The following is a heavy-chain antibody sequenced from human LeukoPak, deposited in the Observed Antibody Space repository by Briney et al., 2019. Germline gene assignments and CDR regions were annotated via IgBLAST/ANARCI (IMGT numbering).Heavy chain of an antibody. CDR1: GFTVSSNY. V-gene: IGHV3-66*02. CDR3: ARDPVVGEPGKGKPKDY. J-gene: IGHJ4*02. Sequence: GGSLRLSCAASGFTVSSNYMSWVRQAPGKGLEWVSVIYSGGSTYYADSVKGRFTISRDNSKNTLYLQMNSLRAEDTAVYYCARDPVVGEPGKGKPKDYWGQGTLVTVSS. D-gene: IGHD2-2*01. CDR2: IYSGGST.